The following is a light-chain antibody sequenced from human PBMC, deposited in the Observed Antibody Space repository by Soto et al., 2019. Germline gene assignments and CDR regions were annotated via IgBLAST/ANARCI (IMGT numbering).Light chain of an antibody. J-gene: IGKJ4*01. CDR1: HSVDSSY. Sequence: EVVLTQSPGALSLSPGERATLSCRASHSVDSSYFAWYQQRPGQAPRLLIYETSSRATGIPDRFSGSGSGTDFTLTVSRLDPEDFAVYFCQQYGSYPLTFGGGTKVEIK. V-gene: IGKV3-20*01. CDR2: ETS. CDR3: QQYGSYPLT.